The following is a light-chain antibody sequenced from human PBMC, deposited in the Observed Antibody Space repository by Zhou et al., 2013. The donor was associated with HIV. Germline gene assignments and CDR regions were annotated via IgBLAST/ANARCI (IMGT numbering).Light chain of an antibody. J-gene: IGKJ1*01. CDR1: QSVRTNQ. Sequence: EIVLTQSPATLSLSPGERATLSCRASQSVRTNQLAWYQQKPGQAPRLLIYGASSRATGIPDRFSGSGSGTDFTLTISRLEPEDFALYYCQQYGSSPPSTFGQGTRVEIK. CDR2: GAS. CDR3: QQYGSSPPST. V-gene: IGKV3-20*01.